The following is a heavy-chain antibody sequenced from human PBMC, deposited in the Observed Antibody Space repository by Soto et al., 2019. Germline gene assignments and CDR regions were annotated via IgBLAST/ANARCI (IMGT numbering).Heavy chain of an antibody. CDR3: ARSPYYYDSSGYYFDY. CDR1: GGSISSSSYY. D-gene: IGHD3-22*01. J-gene: IGHJ4*02. CDR2: IYYSGST. V-gene: IGHV4-39*01. Sequence: SETLSLTCTVSGGSISSSSYYWGWIRQPPGKGLEWIGSIYYSGSTYYNPSLKSRVTISVDTSKNQFSLKLSSVTAADTAVYYCARSPYYYDSSGYYFDYWGQGTLVTVSS.